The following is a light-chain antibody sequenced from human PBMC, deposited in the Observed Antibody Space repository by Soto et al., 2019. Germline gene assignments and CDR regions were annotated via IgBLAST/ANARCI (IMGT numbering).Light chain of an antibody. Sequence: ELVMTQSPATLSVSPGGRATLACRASQSVDNLAWYQQKPGHAPRLLIYGTSTRATGVPAKFSGSGSDTEFTLTISSLQSEDFAVYYCQQYSNWPLTFGGGTKVDI. CDR3: QQYSNWPLT. V-gene: IGKV3-15*01. CDR1: QSVDN. J-gene: IGKJ4*01. CDR2: GTS.